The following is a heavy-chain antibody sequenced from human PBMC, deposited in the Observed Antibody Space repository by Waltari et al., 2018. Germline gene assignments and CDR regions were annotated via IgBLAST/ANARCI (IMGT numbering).Heavy chain of an antibody. CDR1: GSTLTSYT. CDR3: AKDEGNRIAPTFGMDA. Sequence: FQLLEAGGGLAQPVGSLRLSCAVSGSTLTSYTLNCVRQAPGKGLEWVSLMSGSGLIEYADSVKGRFTISRDNAKNTLYLEMNRLRVEDTAVYFCAKDEGNRIAPTFGMDAWGHGTTVLVS. CDR2: MSGSGLI. J-gene: IGHJ6*02. V-gene: IGHV3-23*01. D-gene: IGHD3-16*01.